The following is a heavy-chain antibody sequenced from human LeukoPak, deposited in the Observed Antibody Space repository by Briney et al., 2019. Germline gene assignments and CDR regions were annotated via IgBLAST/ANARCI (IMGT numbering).Heavy chain of an antibody. V-gene: IGHV3-30*18. J-gene: IGHJ3*02. CDR2: IPFDGTNK. CDR3: TKGKDLYGALDI. Sequence: PGGSLRLSCAVSGFTVSTSVMHWVRQAPGKGLDWVALIPFDGTNKYYADSVKGRFTISRDNSKNTLYLQMNSLRVEDTAVYYCTKGKDLYGALDIWGQGTMVAVSS. D-gene: IGHD3-16*01. CDR1: GFTVSTSV.